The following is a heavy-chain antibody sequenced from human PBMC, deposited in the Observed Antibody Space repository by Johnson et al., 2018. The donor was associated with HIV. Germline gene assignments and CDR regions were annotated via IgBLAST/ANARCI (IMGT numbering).Heavy chain of an antibody. CDR1: GFTFSRHW. CDR3: ARSGGYPNAFDM. V-gene: IGHV3-7*02. D-gene: IGHD6-13*01. J-gene: IGHJ3*02. CDR2: IKQDGSEK. Sequence: VLLVESGGGLVQPGGSLRLSCVASGFTFSRHWMTWVRQAPGKGLEWVAYIKQDGSEKYYVDSVKGRFTISRDNSKNSLFLQMNSLRVEDTAVYYCARSGGYPNAFDMWGQGTLVTVPA.